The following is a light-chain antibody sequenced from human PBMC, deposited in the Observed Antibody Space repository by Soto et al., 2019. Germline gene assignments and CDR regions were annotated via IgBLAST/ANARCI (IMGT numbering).Light chain of an antibody. CDR2: EVT. CDR1: SNDIGGYDS. V-gene: IGLV2-14*01. J-gene: IGLJ1*01. Sequence: QSALTQPASMSGSPGQSITISCTGTSNDIGGYDSVSLYQQHPGKAPKLIIYEVTNRPSGLSNRFSGSKSDNTASLTISGLQAEDEADYYCVSHISVAYRSIYVFGTGTKVTVL. CDR3: VSHISVAYRSIYV.